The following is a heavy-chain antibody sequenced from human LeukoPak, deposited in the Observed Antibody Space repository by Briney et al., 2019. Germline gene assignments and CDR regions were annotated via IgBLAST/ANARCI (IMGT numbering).Heavy chain of an antibody. CDR1: GYFISSGYY. CDR2: IHHSGST. V-gene: IGHV4-38-2*02. Sequence: SETLSLTCTVSGYFISSGYYWGWIRQPPGKGLQWIGSIHHSGSTNYNPSLKSRVTISVDTSKNQFSLKLSSVTAADTAVYYCARSRRGGSSSWSGRSYFDYWGQGTLVTVSS. D-gene: IGHD6-13*01. CDR3: ARSRRGGSSSWSGRSYFDY. J-gene: IGHJ4*02.